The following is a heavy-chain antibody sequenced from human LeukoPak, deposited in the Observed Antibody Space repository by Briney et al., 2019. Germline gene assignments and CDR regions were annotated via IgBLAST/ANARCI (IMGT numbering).Heavy chain of an antibody. V-gene: IGHV1-69*13. CDR3: ARVFHYYDSSGYPSTTWFDP. CDR2: IIPIFGTA. CDR1: GYTFTSYG. J-gene: IGHJ5*02. Sequence: ASVKVSCKASGYTFTSYGISWVRQAPGQGLEWMGGIIPIFGTANYAQKFQGRVTITADESTSTAHMELSSLRSEDTAVYYCARVFHYYDSSGYPSTTWFDPWGQGTLVTVSS. D-gene: IGHD3-22*01.